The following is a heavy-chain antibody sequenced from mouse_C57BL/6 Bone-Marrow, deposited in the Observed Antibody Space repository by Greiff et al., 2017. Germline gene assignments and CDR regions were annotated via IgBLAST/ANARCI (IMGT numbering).Heavy chain of an antibody. Sequence: EVQLQQSGPELVKPGASVKISCKASGYTFTDYYMNWVKQSHGKGLEWIGDINPNNGGTSYNQKFKGKATLTVDKSSSTAYMGLRSLTSEDSAVYYCARKGGSSPWYFDVWGTGTTVTVSS. CDR3: ARKGGSSPWYFDV. J-gene: IGHJ1*03. CDR2: INPNNGGT. V-gene: IGHV1-26*01. D-gene: IGHD1-1*01. CDR1: GYTFTDYY.